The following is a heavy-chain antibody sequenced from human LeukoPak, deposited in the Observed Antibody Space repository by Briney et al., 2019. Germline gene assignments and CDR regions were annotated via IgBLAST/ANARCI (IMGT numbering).Heavy chain of an antibody. V-gene: IGHV1-8*01. J-gene: IGHJ4*02. Sequence: HEASVKVSCKASGYTLTSSDINWVRQATGQGLEWMGWMNPNSGNTDCAQKFQGRVTMTANTSISTVYMELSSLRSEDTAIYYCARGSTEVLYWGQGTLITVSS. CDR1: GYTLTSSD. CDR3: ARGSTEVLY. CDR2: MNPNSGNT.